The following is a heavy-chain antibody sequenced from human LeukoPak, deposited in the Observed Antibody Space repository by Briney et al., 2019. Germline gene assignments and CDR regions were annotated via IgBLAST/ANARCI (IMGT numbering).Heavy chain of an antibody. D-gene: IGHD6-19*01. CDR3: ARDDHPSKQWLVYYYYYYGMDV. Sequence: GASVKVSCKASGYTFTSYGISWVRRAPGQGLEWMGWISAYNGNTNYAQKLQGRVTMTTDTSTSTAYMELRSLRSDDTAVYYCARDDHPSKQWLVYYYYYYGMDVWGQGTTVTVPS. V-gene: IGHV1-18*01. CDR2: ISAYNGNT. J-gene: IGHJ6*02. CDR1: GYTFTSYG.